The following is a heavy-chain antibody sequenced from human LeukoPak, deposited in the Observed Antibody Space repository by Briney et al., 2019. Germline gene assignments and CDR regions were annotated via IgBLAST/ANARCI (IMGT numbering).Heavy chain of an antibody. Sequence: GGSLRLSCAASGFTFSNSAMSWVRQAPGKGLEWVSSISSSSSYIYYADSVKGRFTISRDNAKNSLYLQMNSLRAEDTAVYYCARDLGPYWFDPWGQGTLVTVSS. CDR2: ISSSSSYI. CDR1: GFTFSNSA. V-gene: IGHV3-21*01. J-gene: IGHJ5*02. D-gene: IGHD3-16*01. CDR3: ARDLGPYWFDP.